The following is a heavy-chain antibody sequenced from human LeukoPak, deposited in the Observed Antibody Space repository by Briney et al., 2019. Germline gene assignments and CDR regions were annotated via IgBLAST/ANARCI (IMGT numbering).Heavy chain of an antibody. CDR1: GGSISSGGYY. CDR3: ARGGDVVVPAAMGYYYYMDV. Sequence: SQTLSLTCTVSGGSISSGGYYWSWIRQHPGKGLEWIGYIYYSGSTYYNPSLKGRVTISVDTSKNQFSLKLSSVTAADTAVYYCARGGDVVVPAAMGYYYYMDVWGKGTTVTVSS. CDR2: IYYSGST. D-gene: IGHD2-2*01. V-gene: IGHV4-31*03. J-gene: IGHJ6*03.